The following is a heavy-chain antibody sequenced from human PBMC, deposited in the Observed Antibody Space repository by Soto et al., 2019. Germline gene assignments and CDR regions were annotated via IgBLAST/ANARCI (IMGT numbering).Heavy chain of an antibody. CDR2: FISTFGTT. V-gene: IGHV1-69*01. Sequence: QVQLVQSGAEVKKPGSSVKVSCTASGGTYSNYIINWVRQAPGQGLEWMGGFISTFGTTKFAQKFQVRVTITADESTSKVYMELSSLRSEDTAVYYCARDVVGISGYGDYWVQGTLVTVSS. CDR3: ARDVVGISGYGDY. J-gene: IGHJ4*02. D-gene: IGHD5-12*01. CDR1: GGTYSNYI.